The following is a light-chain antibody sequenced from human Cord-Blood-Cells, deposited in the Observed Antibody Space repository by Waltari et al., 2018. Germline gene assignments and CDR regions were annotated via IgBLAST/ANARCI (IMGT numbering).Light chain of an antibody. J-gene: IGLJ1*01. CDR3: QSYDSSNYV. CDR2: EDN. CDR1: RGSIASNY. Sequence: NFMLTQPHSVSESPGKTVTISCTGSRGSIASNYVQWYQQRPGSAPTTVIYEDNQRPSVVPDRFSGSIDSSSNSASLTISGLKTEDEADYYCQSYDSSNYVFGTGTKVTVL. V-gene: IGLV6-57*02.